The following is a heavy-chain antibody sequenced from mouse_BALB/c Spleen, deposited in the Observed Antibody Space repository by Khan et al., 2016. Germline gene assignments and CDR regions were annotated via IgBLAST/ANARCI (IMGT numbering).Heavy chain of an antibody. D-gene: IGHD2-1*01. J-gene: IGHJ2*01. CDR3: TRSRYGNPFDF. CDR1: GFNIKDTY. V-gene: IGHV14-3*02. Sequence: VQLQQPGAEVVKPGASVKLSCTASGFNIKDTYMHWVKQRPEQGLEWIGRIDPANGNTKYDPKFQGKATITADTSSNTAYLQLSSLTSEDTAVYYCTRSRYGNPFDFWGQGTTLTVSS. CDR2: IDPANGNT.